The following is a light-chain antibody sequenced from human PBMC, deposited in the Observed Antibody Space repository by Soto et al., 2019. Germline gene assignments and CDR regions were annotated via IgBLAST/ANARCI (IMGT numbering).Light chain of an antibody. Sequence: QSALTQPASVSGSPGQSITISCIGTSSDVGSYNLVSWYQQHPGKAPKVLIYEVSERPSGVSNRFSGSKSGNTASLTISWLQAEDEAEYYCCSYAGSRTHVLFGGGTKLTVL. CDR2: EVS. CDR1: SSDVGSYNL. J-gene: IGLJ2*01. CDR3: CSYAGSRTHVL. V-gene: IGLV2-23*02.